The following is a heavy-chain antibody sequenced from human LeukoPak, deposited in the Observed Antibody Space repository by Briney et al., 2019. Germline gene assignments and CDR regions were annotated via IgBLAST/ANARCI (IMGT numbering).Heavy chain of an antibody. CDR3: ARVNYYDSSGPDY. CDR1: GFTFSNNW. J-gene: IGHJ4*02. D-gene: IGHD3-22*01. V-gene: IGHV3-7*01. CDR2: IKQDGSET. Sequence: GGSLRLSCAASGFTFSNNWMTWVRQAPGKGLEWVANIKQDGSETYYADSVKSRFTISRDIAKNSLYLQMNSLRAEDTAVYYCARVNYYDSSGPDYWGQGTLVTVSS.